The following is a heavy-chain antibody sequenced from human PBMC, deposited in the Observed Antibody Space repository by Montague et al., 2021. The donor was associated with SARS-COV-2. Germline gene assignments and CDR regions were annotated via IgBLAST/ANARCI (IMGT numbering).Heavy chain of an antibody. J-gene: IGHJ4*02. CDR3: ASGWTLFD. D-gene: IGHD6-19*01. CDR1: GDSVSSTAVA. Sequence: CAISGDSVSSTAVAWNWIRQSPSRGLKWLGRTYYRSEWHTDYAFSVEARLAIDADTSKNQFSLQLHSVTPEDSAVYYCASGWTLFDWGQGTLVTVSS. CDR2: TYYRSEWHT. V-gene: IGHV6-1*01.